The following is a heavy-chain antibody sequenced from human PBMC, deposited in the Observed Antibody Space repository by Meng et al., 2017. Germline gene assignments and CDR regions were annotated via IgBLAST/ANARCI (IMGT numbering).Heavy chain of an antibody. CDR1: GYTFNSYS. CDR2: INTNTGNP. Sequence: QVQLVQSGSELNKPGVSVKVSFNASGYTFNSYSMNWVRPAPGQGLEWIGWINTNTGNPTYAQGFTGRFVFSLDTSVSTAYLQISSLKAEDTAVYYCAREGRVDFDYWGQGTLVTVSS. V-gene: IGHV7-4-1*02. CDR3: AREGRVDFDY. J-gene: IGHJ4*02. D-gene: IGHD1-26*01.